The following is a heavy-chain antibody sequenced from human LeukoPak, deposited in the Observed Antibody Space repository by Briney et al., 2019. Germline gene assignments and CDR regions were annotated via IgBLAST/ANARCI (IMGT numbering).Heavy chain of an antibody. D-gene: IGHD6-19*01. CDR1: GFTFSSYG. V-gene: IGHV3-30*18. CDR2: ISYDGSNK. J-gene: IGHJ4*02. CDR3: AKGGQFFDY. Sequence: PGGSLRLSCAASGFTFSSYGMHWVRQAPGKGLEWVAVISYDGSNKYYADSVKGRFTISRDNSKNTLYLQMNSLRAEDTAVYYRAKGGQFFDYWGQGTLVTVSS.